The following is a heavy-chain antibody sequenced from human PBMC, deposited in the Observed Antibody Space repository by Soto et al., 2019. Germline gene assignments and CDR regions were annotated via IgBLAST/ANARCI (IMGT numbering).Heavy chain of an antibody. V-gene: IGHV3-64*01. CDR2: ISSNGGST. Sequence: GGSLRLSCAASGFTFSSYAMHWVRQAPGKGLEYVSAISSNGGSTYYANSVKGRFTISRDNSKNTLYLQMGSLRAEDMAVYYCASTVTKSLCYYYYMDVWGKGTTVTVSS. CDR1: GFTFSSYA. D-gene: IGHD4-17*01. CDR3: ASTVTKSLCYYYYMDV. J-gene: IGHJ6*03.